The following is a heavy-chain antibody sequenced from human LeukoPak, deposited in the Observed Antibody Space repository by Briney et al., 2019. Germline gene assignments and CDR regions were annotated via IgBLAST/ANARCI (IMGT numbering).Heavy chain of an antibody. CDR2: IYSGDSDT. V-gene: IGHV5-51*01. CDR1: GYSFTSYW. J-gene: IGHJ5*02. D-gene: IGHD2-21*02. CDR3: ARQGLAYCGGDCEYTNWFDP. Sequence: GESLKISCKGSGYSFTSYWIGWVRQMPGKGLEWMGIIYSGDSDTRYSPSFQGQVTISADKSISTAYLQWSSLKASDTAMYYCARQGLAYCGGDCEYTNWFDPWGQGTLVTASS.